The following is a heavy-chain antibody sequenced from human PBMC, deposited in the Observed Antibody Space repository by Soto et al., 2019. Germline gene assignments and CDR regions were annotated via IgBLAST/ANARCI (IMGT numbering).Heavy chain of an antibody. D-gene: IGHD2-2*01. CDR2: IYYSGST. Sequence: SETLSLTCTVSGGSISSGGYYWSWIRQHPGKGLECILYIYYSGSTYYNPSLKSRFTISVDTSKNQFSLNLSSVTAADTAVYYCARVGGSSTSCYVTGCYYYYMDVWGKGTTVTVSS. CDR1: GGSISSGGYY. J-gene: IGHJ6*03. CDR3: ARVGGSSTSCYVTGCYYYYMDV. V-gene: IGHV4-31*03.